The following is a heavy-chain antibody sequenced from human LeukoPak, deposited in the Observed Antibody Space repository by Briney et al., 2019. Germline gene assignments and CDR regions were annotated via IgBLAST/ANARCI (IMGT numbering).Heavy chain of an antibody. D-gene: IGHD1-1*01. V-gene: IGHV4-59*01. CDR3: AKGTAVDRQYFEN. CDR2: IYYSGST. J-gene: IGHJ4*02. CDR1: GGSISSYY. Sequence: SETLSLTCTVSGGSISSYYWSWIRQPPGKGLEWIGYIYYSGSTNYNPSLKSRVTISVDTSKNQFSLKLSSVTAADTAVYYCAKGTAVDRQYFENWGQGTLVTVSS.